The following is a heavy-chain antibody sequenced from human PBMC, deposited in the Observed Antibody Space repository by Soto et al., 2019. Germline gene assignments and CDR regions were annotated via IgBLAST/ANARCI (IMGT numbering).Heavy chain of an antibody. CDR3: AKVIRADSTSSNFYYYSGMDV. CDR1: GFSFNTYG. CDR2: ISNDGSNK. D-gene: IGHD6-6*01. V-gene: IGHV3-30*18. Sequence: QVQMVESGGGVVQPGRSLRLSCAASGFSFNTYGMHWVRQAPGKGLEWMAVISNDGSNKYYADSVKGRFTISRDNSKDTLFLQMNSLRGEDTAIYYCAKVIRADSTSSNFYYYSGMDVWGQGTTVTVSS. J-gene: IGHJ6*02.